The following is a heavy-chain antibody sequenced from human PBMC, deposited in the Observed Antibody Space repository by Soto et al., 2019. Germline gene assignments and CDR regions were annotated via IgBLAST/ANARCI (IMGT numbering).Heavy chain of an antibody. Sequence: QVQLVESGGGVVQPGRSLRLSCAASGFTFSSYAMHWVRQAPGKGLEWVAVISYDGSNKYYADSVKGRFTISRDNSKNTPYLQMNSLRAEDTAVYYCARDRYGVYYFDYWGQGTLVTVSS. D-gene: IGHD3-16*02. V-gene: IGHV3-30-3*01. J-gene: IGHJ4*02. CDR3: ARDRYGVYYFDY. CDR1: GFTFSSYA. CDR2: ISYDGSNK.